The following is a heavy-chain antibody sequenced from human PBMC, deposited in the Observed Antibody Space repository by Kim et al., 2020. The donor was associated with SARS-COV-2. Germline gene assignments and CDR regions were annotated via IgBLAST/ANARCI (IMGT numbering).Heavy chain of an antibody. V-gene: IGHV5-10-1*01. CDR1: GYSFTSYW. J-gene: IGHJ6*02. CDR3: ASQGIAAAEGSDYYGMDV. Sequence: GESLKISCKGSGYSFTSYWISWVRQMPGKGLEWMGRIDPSDSYTNYSPSFQGHVTISADKSISTAYLQWSSLKASDTAMYYCASQGIAAAEGSDYYGMDVWGQGTTVTVSS. CDR2: IDPSDSYT. D-gene: IGHD6-13*01.